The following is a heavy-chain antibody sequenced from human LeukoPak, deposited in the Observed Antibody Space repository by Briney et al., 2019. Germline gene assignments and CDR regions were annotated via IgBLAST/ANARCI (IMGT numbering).Heavy chain of an antibody. CDR2: IYRSGST. J-gene: IGHJ4*02. Sequence: MSSETLSLTCAVSGGSISSSNWWSWVRQPPGKGLEWIGEIYRSGSTNYNPSLKSRVTISVDKSKNQFSLKLSSVTAADTAVYYCAVYCSGGSCSNPYYFDYWGQGTLVTVSS. V-gene: IGHV4-4*02. CDR3: AVYCSGGSCSNPYYFDY. CDR1: GGSISSSNW. D-gene: IGHD2-15*01.